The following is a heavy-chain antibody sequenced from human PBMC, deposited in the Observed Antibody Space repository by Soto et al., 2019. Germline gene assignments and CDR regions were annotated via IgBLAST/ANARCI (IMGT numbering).Heavy chain of an antibody. CDR3: ARVSCSGGSCYHYYFDY. D-gene: IGHD2-15*01. CDR1: SGSISSSNW. V-gene: IGHV4-4*02. Sequence: TLSLTCAVSSGSISSSNWWSWVRQPPGKGLEWIGEIYHSGSTNYNPSLKSRVTISVDKSKNQFSLKLSSVTAADTAVYYCARVSCSGGSCYHYYFDYWGQGTLVTVSS. J-gene: IGHJ4*02. CDR2: IYHSGST.